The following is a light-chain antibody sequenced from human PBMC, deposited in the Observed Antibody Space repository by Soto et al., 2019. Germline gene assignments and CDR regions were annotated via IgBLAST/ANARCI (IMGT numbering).Light chain of an antibody. CDR3: QQYDYFRT. Sequence: DIQMTQSPSTLSASVGDTVTITCRASQSVSDSLAWYQVKPGEAPKLLIFDVSNLETGVPSRFSGSGSGTEFSLTIRGLQPDDFATYYCQQYDYFRTCGQGTKVDIK. J-gene: IGKJ1*01. CDR2: DVS. V-gene: IGKV1-5*01. CDR1: QSVSDS.